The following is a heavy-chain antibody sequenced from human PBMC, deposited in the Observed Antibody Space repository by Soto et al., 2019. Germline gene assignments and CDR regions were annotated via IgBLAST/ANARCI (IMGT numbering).Heavy chain of an antibody. J-gene: IGHJ5*02. CDR1: GGTFSSYA. CDR3: ARLSSSWYSYWFDP. V-gene: IGHV1-69*13. Sequence: SVKVSCKASGGTFSSYAISWVRQAPGQGLEWMGGIIPIFGTANYAQKFQGRVTITADESTSTAYMELSSLKASDTAMYYCARLSSSWYSYWFDPWGQGTLVTVSS. D-gene: IGHD6-13*01. CDR2: IIPIFGTA.